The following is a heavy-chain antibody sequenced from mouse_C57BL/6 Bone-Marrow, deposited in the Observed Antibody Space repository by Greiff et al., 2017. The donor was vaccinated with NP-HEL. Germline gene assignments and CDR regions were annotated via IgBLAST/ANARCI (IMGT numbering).Heavy chain of an antibody. CDR3: ASYYYGSSYDYAMDY. V-gene: IGHV1-18*01. J-gene: IGHJ4*01. Sequence: EVQGVESGPELVKPGASVKIPCKASGYTFTDYNMDWVKQSHGKSLEWIGDINPNNGGTIYNQKFKGKATLTVDKSSSTAYMELRSLTSEDTAVYYCASYYYGSSYDYAMDYWGQGTSVTVSS. CDR1: GYTFTDYN. CDR2: INPNNGGT. D-gene: IGHD1-1*01.